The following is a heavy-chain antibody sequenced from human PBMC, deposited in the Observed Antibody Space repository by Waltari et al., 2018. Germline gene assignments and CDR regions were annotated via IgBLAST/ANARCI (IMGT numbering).Heavy chain of an antibody. CDR2: RNPNSGNT. V-gene: IGHV1-8*02. CDR1: GYTFTSYD. J-gene: IGHJ5*02. CDR3: ARETSMVRGDWFDP. Sequence: QVQLVQSGAEVKKPGASVKVSCKASGYTFTSYDINWVRQATGQGLEWMGWRNPNSGNTGYAQKFQGSVTMTRNTSISTAYMELSSLRSEDTAVYYCARETSMVRGDWFDPWGQGTLVTVSS. D-gene: IGHD3-10*01.